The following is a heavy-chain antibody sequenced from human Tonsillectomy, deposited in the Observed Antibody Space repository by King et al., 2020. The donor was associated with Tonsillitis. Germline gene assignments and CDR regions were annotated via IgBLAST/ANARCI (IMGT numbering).Heavy chain of an antibody. CDR2: IIPISGTT. V-gene: IGHV1-69*15. D-gene: IGHD3-22*01. Sequence: IQLVQSGAEVKRPGSSVTVSCKVSGSTFSSFGVSWVRLAPGQGLEWMGTIIPISGTTEYAQNFQGRVTITADESTSTSYMYLSSLRSEDTAIYYCARDRFGYYYDSSDYYPPGYWGQGTLVTVSS. CDR3: ARDRFGYYYDSSDYYPPGY. J-gene: IGHJ4*02. CDR1: GSTFSSFG.